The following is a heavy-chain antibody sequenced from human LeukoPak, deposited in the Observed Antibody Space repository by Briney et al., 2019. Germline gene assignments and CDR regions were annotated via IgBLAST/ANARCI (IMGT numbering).Heavy chain of an antibody. CDR1: GFTVSSNY. V-gene: IGHV3-53*01. Sequence: GGSLRLSCAASGFTVSSNYMSWVRQAPGKGLEWVSVIYSGGSTYYADSVKGRFTISRDNSKNTLYLQMNSLRAEDTAVYYCAKDLEYSSSSPFDYWGQGTLVTVSS. J-gene: IGHJ4*02. CDR3: AKDLEYSSSSPFDY. CDR2: IYSGGST. D-gene: IGHD6-6*01.